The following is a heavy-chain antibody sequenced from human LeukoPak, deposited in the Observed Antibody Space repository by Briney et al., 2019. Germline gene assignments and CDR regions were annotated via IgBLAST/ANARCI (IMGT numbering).Heavy chain of an antibody. J-gene: IGHJ6*02. Sequence: PGGSLRLSCAPSAFAFGSSAIHWVRQVPGKSLEWVALIWVDGDRKYYGDSVKGRFTISGDRSMNTVYLQMNSLRAEDTAVYYCARGKVRYLGYNDYYNALDVWGHGTTVFVSS. CDR1: AFAFGSSA. V-gene: IGHV3-33*08. D-gene: IGHD3-10*01. CDR3: ARGKVRYLGYNDYYNALDV. CDR2: IWVDGDRK.